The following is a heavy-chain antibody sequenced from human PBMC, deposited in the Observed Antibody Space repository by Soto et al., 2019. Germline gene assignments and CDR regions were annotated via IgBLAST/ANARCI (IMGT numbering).Heavy chain of an antibody. CDR3: ARHRLRIAVAYDFDY. CDR2: IYYSGST. V-gene: IGHV4-39*01. J-gene: IGHJ4*02. Sequence: SETLSLTCTVSGDSISSSSYYWGWIRQPPGKDLEWIGSIYYSGSTYYNPSLKSRVTISVDTSKNQFSLKLTSVTAADTAVYYCARHRLRIAVAYDFDYWGQGTLVTAPQ. CDR1: GDSISSSSYY. D-gene: IGHD6-19*01.